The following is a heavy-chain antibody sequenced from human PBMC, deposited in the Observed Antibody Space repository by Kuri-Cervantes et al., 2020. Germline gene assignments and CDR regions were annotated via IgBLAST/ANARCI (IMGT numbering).Heavy chain of an antibody. V-gene: IGHV4-39*07. J-gene: IGHJ5*02. CDR1: GGSISSSSYY. CDR3: ARGAIGYCSSTSCYRGRSSSKNWFDP. D-gene: IGHD2-2*01. Sequence: SETLSLTCTVSGGSISSSSYYWGWIRQPPGKGLEWIGSIYYSGSTNYNPSLKSRVTISVDTSKNQFSLKLSSVTAADTAVYYCARGAIGYCSSTSCYRGRSSSKNWFDPWGQGTLVTVSS. CDR2: IYYSGST.